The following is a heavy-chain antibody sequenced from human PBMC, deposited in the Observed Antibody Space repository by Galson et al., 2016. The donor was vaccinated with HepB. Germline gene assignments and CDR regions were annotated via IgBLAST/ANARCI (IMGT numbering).Heavy chain of an antibody. CDR1: GFTFITYS. CDR2: IYDSGST. Sequence: LRLSCAASGFTFITYSMNWIRQPPGKGLEWIGYIYDSGSTYYNPSLRSRVTISVDRSKKQFSLKLSSVTAADTAVYYCARGGGDSSSIHWYFDLWGRGTLITVSS. V-gene: IGHV4-30-2*01. D-gene: IGHD4-17*01. CDR3: ARGGGDSSSIHWYFDL. J-gene: IGHJ2*01.